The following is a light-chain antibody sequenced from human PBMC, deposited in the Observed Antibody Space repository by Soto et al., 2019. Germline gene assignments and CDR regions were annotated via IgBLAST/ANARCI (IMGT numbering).Light chain of an antibody. J-gene: IGLJ1*01. V-gene: IGLV2-14*01. CDR2: EVS. CDR3: SSYTSSFYV. Sequence: QSALTQPASVSGSPGQSITISCTGTSSDVGGYNYVSWYQQHPGKAPKLMIYEVSNRPSGVSNRFSGSKSGNTASLTISGLQAEEEADYYCSSYTSSFYVFGTGTKVTVL. CDR1: SSDVGGYNY.